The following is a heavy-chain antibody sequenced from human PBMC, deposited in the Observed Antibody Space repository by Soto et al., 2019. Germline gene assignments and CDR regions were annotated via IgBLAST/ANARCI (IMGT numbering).Heavy chain of an antibody. J-gene: IGHJ4*02. D-gene: IGHD2-8*02. CDR3: ASYKLTGLFDY. CDR1: GGSFSGYY. V-gene: IGHV4-34*01. Sequence: QVQLQQWGAGLLKPSETLSLTCAVYGGSFSGYYWTWIRQPPGTGLEWIGEINHSGSTIYNPSLKXRXTXTXXTSKTHFSLKLTSVTAADPAVYYCASYKLTGLFDYWGQGTLVTVSS. CDR2: INHSGST.